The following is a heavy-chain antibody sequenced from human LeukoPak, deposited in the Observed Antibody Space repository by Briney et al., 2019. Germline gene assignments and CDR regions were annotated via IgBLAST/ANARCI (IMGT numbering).Heavy chain of an antibody. CDR1: GYTFTSYD. J-gene: IGHJ3*02. D-gene: IGHD2-2*01. CDR2: INPNSGGT. CDR3: ARSRDIVVVPAAIGAFDI. V-gene: IGHV1-2*02. Sequence: ASVKVSCKASGYTFTSYDINWVRQATGQGLEWMGWINPNSGGTNYAQKFQGRVTMTRDTSISTAYMELSRLRSDDTAVYYCARSRDIVVVPAAIGAFDIWGQGTMVTVSS.